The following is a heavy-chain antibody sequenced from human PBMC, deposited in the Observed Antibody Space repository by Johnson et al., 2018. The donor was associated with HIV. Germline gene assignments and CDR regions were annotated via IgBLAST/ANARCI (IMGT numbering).Heavy chain of an antibody. CDR3: ARESPGYAFDI. CDR1: RFTFSDYY. Sequence: QVQLVESGGGLVQPGGSLRLSCAASRFTFSDYYMSWIRQTPGKGLEWVSYISSSGGTIYYADSVKGRFSISRDNAKNSLYLQMNSLRAEDTAVYYCARESPGYAFDIWGQGTMVTVSS. D-gene: IGHD1-1*01. V-gene: IGHV3-11*04. J-gene: IGHJ3*02. CDR2: ISSSGGTI.